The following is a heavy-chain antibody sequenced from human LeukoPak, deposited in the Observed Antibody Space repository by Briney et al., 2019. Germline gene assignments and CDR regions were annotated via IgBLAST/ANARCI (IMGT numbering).Heavy chain of an antibody. Sequence: AASVKVSCTASGYTFTDFGLNWVRQAPGQGFECVGWISTDDGKTEYAQKFQDRVTMTKETSTNTAYMDLRSLTSDDTAVYFCARGVTIRDASDIWGQGTVVTVSS. CDR3: ARGVTIRDASDI. CDR2: ISTDDGKT. V-gene: IGHV1-18*01. CDR1: GYTFTDFG. J-gene: IGHJ3*02.